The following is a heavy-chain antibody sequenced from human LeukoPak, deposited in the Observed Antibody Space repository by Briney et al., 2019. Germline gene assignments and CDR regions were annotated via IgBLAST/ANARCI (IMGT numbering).Heavy chain of an antibody. CDR2: ISYDGSNK. CDR3: AKQLGYCSDGSCYFPY. D-gene: IGHD2-15*01. Sequence: GGSLRLSCAASGFTFSSYAMHWVRQAPGKGLEWVAVISYDGSNKYYADSVRGRFTISRDNSKSTLCLQMNSLRAEDTAVYYCAKQLGYCSDGSCYFPYWGQGTLVTVSS. CDR1: GFTFSSYA. J-gene: IGHJ4*02. V-gene: IGHV3-30-3*02.